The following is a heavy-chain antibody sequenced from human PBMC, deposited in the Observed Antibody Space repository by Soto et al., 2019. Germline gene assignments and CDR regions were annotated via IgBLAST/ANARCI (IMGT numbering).Heavy chain of an antibody. CDR3: ARDLPPVDY. CDR1: GYTFTSYT. J-gene: IGHJ4*02. Sequence: QVQLVHSGAEVKKPGTSGKVSCKASGYTFTSYTISWVRQAPGQGLEWMGWISAYNGNTNYAQKLQGRVTMTTDTTTSPAYMELRSMRYDDPAVYYCARDLPPVDYWGKGTLVTVSS. CDR2: ISAYNGNT. V-gene: IGHV1-18*01.